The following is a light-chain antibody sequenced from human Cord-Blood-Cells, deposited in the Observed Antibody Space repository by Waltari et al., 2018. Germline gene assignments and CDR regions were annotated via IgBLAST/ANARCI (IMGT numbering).Light chain of an antibody. CDR3: CSYAGSSTWV. J-gene: IGLJ3*02. CDR2: EGS. CDR1: SSDVGSYNL. Sequence: QSALTQPASVSGSPGQSITISCPGTSSDVGSYNLVSLYQQHPGKAPKLMSYEGSKRPSEFSNRFSGSKSGNTASLTISGLQAEDEADYYCCSYAGSSTWVFGGGTKLTVL. V-gene: IGLV2-23*01.